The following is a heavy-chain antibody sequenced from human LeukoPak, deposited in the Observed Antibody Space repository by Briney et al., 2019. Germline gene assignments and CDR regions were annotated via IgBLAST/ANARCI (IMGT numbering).Heavy chain of an antibody. J-gene: IGHJ4*02. CDR1: GFTFNNYA. D-gene: IGHD3-16*01. Sequence: PGGSLRLSCAASGFTFNNYAMSWVRHAPGKGLEWVSAIIASGDLAYYADSVKGRFAISRDNSKNTLSLQMTSLRDEDAAVYYCAKEMTFGLLWGFFDYWGQGTLVAVSS. V-gene: IGHV3-23*01. CDR3: AKEMTFGLLWGFFDY. CDR2: IIASGDLA.